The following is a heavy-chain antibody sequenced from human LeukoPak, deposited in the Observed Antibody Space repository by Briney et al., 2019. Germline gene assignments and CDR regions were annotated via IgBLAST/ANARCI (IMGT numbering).Heavy chain of an antibody. CDR1: GGSISSGSYY. CDR2: IYTSGST. V-gene: IGHV4-61*02. Sequence: SQTLSLTCTVSGGSISSGSYYWSWIRQPAGKGLEWIGRIYTSGSTNYNPSLKSRVTISVDTSKNQFSLKPSSVTAADTAVYYCARDAKLELRRSWFDPWGQGTLVTVSS. CDR3: ARDAKLELRRSWFDP. J-gene: IGHJ5*02. D-gene: IGHD1-7*01.